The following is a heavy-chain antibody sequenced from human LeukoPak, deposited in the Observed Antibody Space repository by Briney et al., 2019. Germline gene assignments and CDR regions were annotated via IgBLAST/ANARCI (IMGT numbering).Heavy chain of an antibody. CDR2: IKNDGAVK. V-gene: IGHV3-7*01. Sequence: GGSLTLSCAASGFTFSYHWMTWVRQAPGKGLEWVANIKNDGAVKNYVDSVKGRFTISRDNAKNSLYLQMNSLRAEDTAVYYCARSSLYDYWGQGTLVTVSS. J-gene: IGHJ4*02. CDR3: ARSSLYDY. CDR1: GFTFSYHW.